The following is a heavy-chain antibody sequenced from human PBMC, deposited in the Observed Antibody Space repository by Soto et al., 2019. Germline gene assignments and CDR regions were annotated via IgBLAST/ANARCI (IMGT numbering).Heavy chain of an antibody. Sequence: SETLSLTCAVYGGSFSGYYWSWIRQPPGKGLEWIGEINHSGSTNYNPSLKSRVTISVDTSKNQFSLKLSSVTAADTAVYYGARRGKLGSIGAAFDIWGQGTLVTISS. J-gene: IGHJ3*02. CDR2: INHSGST. V-gene: IGHV4-34*01. CDR3: ARRGKLGSIGAAFDI. CDR1: GGSFSGYY. D-gene: IGHD7-27*01.